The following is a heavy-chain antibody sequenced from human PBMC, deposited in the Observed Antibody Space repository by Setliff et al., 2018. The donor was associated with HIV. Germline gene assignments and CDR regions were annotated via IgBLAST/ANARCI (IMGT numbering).Heavy chain of an antibody. CDR3: ARALYGDYGGDINWFDP. V-gene: IGHV7-4-1*02. CDR1: GYTFINYA. J-gene: IGHJ5*02. CDR2: INAHTGSP. D-gene: IGHD4-17*01. Sequence: ASVKVSCKASGYTFINYAMNWVRQAPGQGLEWMGWINAHTGSPTYAQAFTGRFVFSVDTSVSAAYLQISSLKAEDTAVYYCARALYGDYGGDINWFDPWVQGTLVTVSS.